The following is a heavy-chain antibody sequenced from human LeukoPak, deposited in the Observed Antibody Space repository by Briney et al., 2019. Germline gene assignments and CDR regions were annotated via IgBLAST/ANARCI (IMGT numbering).Heavy chain of an antibody. CDR2: ISGSGGST. J-gene: IGHJ4*02. Sequence: PGGSLRLSCAASGFTFSSYAMSWVRQAPGKGLEWVSAISGSGGSTYYADSVKGRFTISRDNSKNTLYLQMNSLRAEDTAVYYCARPTLMVRGAPPYYWGQGTLVTVSS. D-gene: IGHD3-10*01. CDR3: ARPTLMVRGAPPYY. CDR1: GFTFSSYA. V-gene: IGHV3-23*01.